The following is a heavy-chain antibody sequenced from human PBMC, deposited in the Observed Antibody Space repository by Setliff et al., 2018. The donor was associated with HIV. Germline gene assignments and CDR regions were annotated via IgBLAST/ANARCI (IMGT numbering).Heavy chain of an antibody. Sequence: ASVKVSCKASGYTFTSYYIHWVRQAPGQGLEWMGRINPSGGSTNYAQKYQGRVTLTTDTSTNTAYMELRRLISDDTAVYYCARAGAVMTAHFDFWGQGTLVTVSS. J-gene: IGHJ4*02. CDR1: GYTFTSYY. V-gene: IGHV1-46*01. CDR2: INPSGGST. CDR3: ARAGAVMTAHFDF. D-gene: IGHD2-21*02.